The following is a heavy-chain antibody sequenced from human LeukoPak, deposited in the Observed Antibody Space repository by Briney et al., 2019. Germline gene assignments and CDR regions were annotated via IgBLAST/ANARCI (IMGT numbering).Heavy chain of an antibody. V-gene: IGHV3-23*01. Sequence: GGSLRLSCAASGFTFSSYAMSWVRQAPGKGLEGVSGISGSGGYTYYADSLKGRVTISRDNSKNTLYLQMNSLRAEDTAVYYCAKGGSSWSEIDYWGQGTLVTVSS. J-gene: IGHJ4*02. CDR1: GFTFSSYA. CDR2: ISGSGGYT. D-gene: IGHD6-13*01. CDR3: AKGGSSWSEIDY.